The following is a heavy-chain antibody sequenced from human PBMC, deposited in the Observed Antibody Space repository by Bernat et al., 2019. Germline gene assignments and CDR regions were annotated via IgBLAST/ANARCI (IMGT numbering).Heavy chain of an antibody. V-gene: IGHV3-7*03. J-gene: IGHJ3*02. Sequence: EVQLVESGGGLVQPGGSLRLSCAASGFTFSSYWMSWVRQAPGKGLEWVANIKQDGSEKYYGDSLKGRFTISRDNAKNSLYLQMNSLRAEDTAVYYCARDSLYCTNGVCYRDAFDIWGQGTMLTVSS. D-gene: IGHD2-8*01. CDR1: GFTFSSYW. CDR2: IKQDGSEK. CDR3: ARDSLYCTNGVCYRDAFDI.